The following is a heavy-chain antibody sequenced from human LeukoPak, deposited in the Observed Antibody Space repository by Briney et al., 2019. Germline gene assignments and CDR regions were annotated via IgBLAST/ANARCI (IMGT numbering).Heavy chain of an antibody. V-gene: IGHV4-61*01. D-gene: IGHD2/OR15-2a*01. CDR1: GCSVSRGLSY. Sequence: SETLSLTCSVPGCSVSRGLSYCRWIRQPPGEGLEWIAYISDSGGSDYNPSLRGRVTISLDTSKNRFSLKLSSVTASDTAVYYCARDIEGFPAHWGQGTLVTVSS. CDR2: ISDSGGS. J-gene: IGHJ4*02. CDR3: ARDIEGFPAH.